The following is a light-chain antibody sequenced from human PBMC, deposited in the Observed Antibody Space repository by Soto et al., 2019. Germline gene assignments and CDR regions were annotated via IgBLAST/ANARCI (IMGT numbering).Light chain of an antibody. CDR2: EVN. CDR1: SSDVGGYNY. V-gene: IGLV2-8*01. CDR3: SSYAGSNILV. Sequence: QSALTQPPSASGSPGQSITISCTGTSSDVGGYNYVSWYQQHPGKAPKLIIHEVNKRPSGVPDRFTGSKSGNTASLTVTGVQDEDEADYYCSSYAGSNILVFGEGTKVTVL. J-gene: IGLJ2*01.